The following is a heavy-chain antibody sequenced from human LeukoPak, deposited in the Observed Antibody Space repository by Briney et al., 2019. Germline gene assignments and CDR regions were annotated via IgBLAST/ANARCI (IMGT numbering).Heavy chain of an antibody. Sequence: ASVKVSCKASGYTFTSYGISWVRQAPGQGLEWMGWISAYNGNTNYAQKLQGRVTMTTDTSTSTAYMELRSLRSDDTAVYYCARDPLIFGVVTGVRYYYYYYMDVWGKGTTVTVSS. D-gene: IGHD3-3*01. J-gene: IGHJ6*03. CDR1: GYTFTSYG. CDR3: ARDPLIFGVVTGVRYYYYYYMDV. CDR2: ISAYNGNT. V-gene: IGHV1-18*01.